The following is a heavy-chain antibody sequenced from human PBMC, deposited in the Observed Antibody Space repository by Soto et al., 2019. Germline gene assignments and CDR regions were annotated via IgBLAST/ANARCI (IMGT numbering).Heavy chain of an antibody. D-gene: IGHD3-16*01. CDR1: AGSISSYY. J-gene: IGHJ5*02. CDR2: IFYTGST. Sequence: SETLSLTCTVSAGSISSYYWSWIRQPPGKGLEWIGYIFYTGSTNYNPSLKSRVTISLDTSNKQFSLKLSSVTAADTAVYYCARDRGGVRDGSNYWFDPWGQGTLVTVSS. CDR3: ARDRGGVRDGSNYWFDP. V-gene: IGHV4-59*01.